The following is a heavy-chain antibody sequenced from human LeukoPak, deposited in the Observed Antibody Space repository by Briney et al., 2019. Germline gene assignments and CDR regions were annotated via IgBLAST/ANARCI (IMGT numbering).Heavy chain of an antibody. CDR1: GGSISSYY. J-gene: IGHJ6*03. CDR3: ARRTYYYYMDV. V-gene: IGHV4-4*09. Sequence: SEALSLTCTVSGGSISSYYWSWIRQPPGKGLEWIGYIYTSGSTNYNPSLKSRVTISADTSKNQFSLKLSSVTAADTAVYYCARRTYYYYMDVWGKGTTVIVSS. CDR2: IYTSGST.